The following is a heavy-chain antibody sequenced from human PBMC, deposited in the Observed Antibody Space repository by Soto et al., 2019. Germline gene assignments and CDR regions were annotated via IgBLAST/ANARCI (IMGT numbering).Heavy chain of an antibody. CDR2: IYTSGST. Sequence: QVQLQESGQGLVKPSETLSLTCTVSGGSISSYYWSWIRQPAGKGLEWIGRIYTSGSTNYNPSLKSRVTMSVDTSKNQFSLKLSSVTAADTAVYYCARDTVATAYYYGMDVWGQGTTVTVSS. D-gene: IGHD5-12*01. V-gene: IGHV4-4*07. J-gene: IGHJ6*02. CDR1: GGSISSYY. CDR3: ARDTVATAYYYGMDV.